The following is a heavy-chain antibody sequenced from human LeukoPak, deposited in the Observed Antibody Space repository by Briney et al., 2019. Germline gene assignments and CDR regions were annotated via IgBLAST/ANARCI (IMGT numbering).Heavy chain of an antibody. J-gene: IGHJ4*02. CDR3: ARARGSAGY. V-gene: IGHV3-21*01. D-gene: IGHD6-25*01. CDR2: ISSSSSYI. Sequence: PGGSLRLSCAASGFSFSSYAMSWVRQAPGKGLEWVSSISSSSSYIYYADSVKGRLTISRDNAKNSLYLQMNSLRAEDTAVYYCARARGSAGYWGQGTLVTVSS. CDR1: GFSFSSYA.